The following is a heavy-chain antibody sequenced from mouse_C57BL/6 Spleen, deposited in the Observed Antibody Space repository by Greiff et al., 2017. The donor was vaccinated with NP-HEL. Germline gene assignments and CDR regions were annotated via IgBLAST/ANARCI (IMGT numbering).Heavy chain of an antibody. CDR3: TRSIPNWDWFAY. D-gene: IGHD4-1*02. CDR2: IDPETGGT. CDR1: GYTFTDYE. V-gene: IGHV1-15*01. J-gene: IGHJ3*01. Sequence: QVQLKQSGAELVRPGASVTLSCKASGYTFTDYEMHWVKQTPVHGLEWIGAIDPETGGTAYNQKFKGKAILTADKSSSTAYMELRSLTSEDSAVYYCTRSIPNWDWFAYWGQGTLVTVSA.